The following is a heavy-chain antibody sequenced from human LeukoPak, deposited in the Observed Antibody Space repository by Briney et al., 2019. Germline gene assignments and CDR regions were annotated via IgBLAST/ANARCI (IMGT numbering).Heavy chain of an antibody. CDR3: ARGRSPYCSSTSCYRKFFDY. CDR2: INHSGST. V-gene: IGHV4-34*01. Sequence: SETLSLTRAVYGGSFSGYYWSWIRQPPGKGLEWIGEINHSGSTNYNPSLKSRVTISVDTSKHQFSLKLSSVTAADTAVYYCARGRSPYCSSTSCYRKFFDYWGQGTLVTVSS. CDR1: GGSFSGYY. D-gene: IGHD2-2*02. J-gene: IGHJ4*02.